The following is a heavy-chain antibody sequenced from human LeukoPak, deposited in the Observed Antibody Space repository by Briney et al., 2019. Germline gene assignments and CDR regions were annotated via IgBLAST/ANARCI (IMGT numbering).Heavy chain of an antibody. CDR1: GYSFTNYW. Sequence: GESLKISCKASGYSFTNYWIGWVRQMPGKGLEWMGIIYPGDSDTRYSPSFQGQVTVSADRSISTAYLQWSSLKASDTAMYYCARFAYGSDYFPGHYWGQGTLVTVSS. J-gene: IGHJ4*02. CDR3: ARFAYGSDYFPGHY. V-gene: IGHV5-51*01. CDR2: IYPGDSDT. D-gene: IGHD3-22*01.